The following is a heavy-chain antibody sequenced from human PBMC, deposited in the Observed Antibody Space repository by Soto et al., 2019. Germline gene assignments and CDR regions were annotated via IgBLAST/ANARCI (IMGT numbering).Heavy chain of an antibody. CDR3: ARVQPAAMAVDY. CDR2: IYYSGST. J-gene: IGHJ4*02. V-gene: IGHV4-59*01. Sequence: QVQLQESGPGLVKPSETLSLTCTVSGGSISSYYWSWIRQPPGKGLEWIGYIYYSGSTNYNPSLKGRVTISVDTSKNQFSLKLSSVTAADTAVYYCARVQPAAMAVDYWGQGTLVTVSS. CDR1: GGSISSYY. D-gene: IGHD2-2*01.